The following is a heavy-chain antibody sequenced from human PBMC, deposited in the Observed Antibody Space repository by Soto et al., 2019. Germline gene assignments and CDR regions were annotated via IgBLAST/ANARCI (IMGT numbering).Heavy chain of an antibody. CDR3: ATGGRGMAAAGTILPYYYGMDV. Sequence: ASVKVSCKVSGYTLTELSMHWVRQAPGKGLEWMGGFDPEDGETIYAQKFQGRVTMTEDTSTDTAYMELSSLRSEDTAVYYCATGGRGMAAAGTILPYYYGMDVWGQGTTVTVSS. V-gene: IGHV1-24*01. D-gene: IGHD6-13*01. CDR2: FDPEDGET. J-gene: IGHJ6*02. CDR1: GYTLTELS.